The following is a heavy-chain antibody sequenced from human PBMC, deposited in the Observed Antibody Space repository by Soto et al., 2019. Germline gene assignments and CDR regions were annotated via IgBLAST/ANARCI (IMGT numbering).Heavy chain of an antibody. Sequence: PSETLSLTCSVYVGSFSGYYWSWIRQPPGKGLDWIGEINHSGSTNYNPSLKSRVTISVYTSKNQFSLKLSSGTAADTAVHYCARGIAAAGSRANGGMDVWREGTTVT. CDR1: VGSFSGYY. CDR3: ARGIAAAGSRANGGMDV. J-gene: IGHJ6*02. D-gene: IGHD6-13*01. CDR2: INHSGST. V-gene: IGHV4-34*01.